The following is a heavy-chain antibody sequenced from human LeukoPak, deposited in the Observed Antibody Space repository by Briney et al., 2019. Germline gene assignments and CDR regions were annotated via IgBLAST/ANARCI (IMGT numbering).Heavy chain of an antibody. CDR2: INHSGST. Sequence: PSETLSLTCAVYGGSFSGYYWSWIRQPPGKGLEWIEEINHSGSTNYNPSLKNRGTISVDTSKNQFSLKLSSVTAADTAVYYCAREQWLVLYWGQGTLVRVSS. V-gene: IGHV4-34*01. CDR3: AREQWLVLY. D-gene: IGHD6-19*01. J-gene: IGHJ4*02. CDR1: GGSFSGYY.